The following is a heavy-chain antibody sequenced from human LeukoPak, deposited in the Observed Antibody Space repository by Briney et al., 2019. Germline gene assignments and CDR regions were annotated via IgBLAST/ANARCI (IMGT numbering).Heavy chain of an antibody. CDR3: ARDSRYYGSGSNTYYFDY. Sequence: SQTLSLTCTVSGGSISSGDYYWSWIRQPPGKGLEWIGYIYYSGSTYYNPSLKSRVTISVDTSKNQFSLKLSSVTAADTAVYYCARDSRYYGSGSNTYYFDYWGQGTLVTVSS. CDR2: IYYSGST. V-gene: IGHV4-30-4*01. D-gene: IGHD3-10*01. J-gene: IGHJ4*02. CDR1: GGSISSGDYY.